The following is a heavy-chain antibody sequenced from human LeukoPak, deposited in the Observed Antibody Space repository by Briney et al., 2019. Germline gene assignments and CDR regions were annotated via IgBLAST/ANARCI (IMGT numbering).Heavy chain of an antibody. Sequence: GGSLRLSCAASGFTFSSYAMSWVRQAPGKGLEWVSAISGSGGSTYYADSVKGRFTISRDNSKNTLYLQMNSLRAEDTAVYYCAKVGHDIVVVPAAIRDYYMDVWGKGTTVTVSS. CDR2: ISGSGGST. D-gene: IGHD2-2*02. V-gene: IGHV3-23*01. CDR1: GFTFSSYA. J-gene: IGHJ6*03. CDR3: AKVGHDIVVVPAAIRDYYMDV.